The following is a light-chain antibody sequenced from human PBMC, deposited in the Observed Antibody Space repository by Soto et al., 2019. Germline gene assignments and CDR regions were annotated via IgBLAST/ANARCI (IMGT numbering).Light chain of an antibody. V-gene: IGKV3D-15*01. J-gene: IGKJ1*01. CDR1: QSVSSK. Sequence: ETVMTQSPATLSVSPGERATLSCRASQSVSSKLAWYQQKPGQAPRLLIYGASTRATGIPARFSGSGSGTEFTLTISSLQSDDFATYYCQQYNSYSGGTFGQGTKV. CDR2: GAS. CDR3: QQYNSYSGGT.